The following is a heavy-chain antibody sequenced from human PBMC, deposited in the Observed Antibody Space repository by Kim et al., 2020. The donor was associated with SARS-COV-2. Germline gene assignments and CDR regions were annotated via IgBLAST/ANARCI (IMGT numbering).Heavy chain of an antibody. CDR3: ASAMLSWRH. CDR2: IVSGSGGIR. V-gene: IGHV3-48*04. J-gene: IGHJ1*01. D-gene: IGHD3-10*02. CDR1: GFTFSDYS. Sequence: GGSLRLSCAGSGFTFSDYSINWVRQAPGKGLEWISYIVSGSGGIRYYAESVEGRFTISRDNSKNSVYLQMNSLRVDDTAVYYCASAMLSWRHWGQGALVT.